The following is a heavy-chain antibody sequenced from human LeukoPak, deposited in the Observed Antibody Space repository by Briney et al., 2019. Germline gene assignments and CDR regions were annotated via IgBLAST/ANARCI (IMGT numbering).Heavy chain of an antibody. CDR1: GGTSSSYA. CDR2: IIPILGIA. V-gene: IGHV1-69*10. J-gene: IGHJ6*02. D-gene: IGHD1-26*01. CDR3: ASMSVGATDHYYYYGMDV. Sequence: SVKVSCKASGGTSSSYAISWVRQAPGQGLEWMGGIIPILGIANYAQKFQGRVTITADKSTSTAYMELSSLRSEDTAVYYCASMSVGATDHYYYYGMDVWGQGTTVTVSS.